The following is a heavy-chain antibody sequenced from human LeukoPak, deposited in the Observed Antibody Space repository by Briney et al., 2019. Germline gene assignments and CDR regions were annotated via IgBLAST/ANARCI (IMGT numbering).Heavy chain of an antibody. CDR3: AKGFM. CDR2: IKQDGSAK. V-gene: IGHV3-7*01. Sequence: GGSLRLSCAASGFTFSINWMSWVRQAPGKGLEWVASIKQDGSAKYYMDSVKGRFTISRDNAKNSLSLQMNSLRVEDTAVYYCAKGFMWGQETLVTVSS. J-gene: IGHJ4*02. CDR1: GFTFSINW. D-gene: IGHD3-16*01.